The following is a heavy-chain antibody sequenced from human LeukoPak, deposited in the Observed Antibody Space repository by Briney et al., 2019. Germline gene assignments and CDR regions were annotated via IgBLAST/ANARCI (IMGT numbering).Heavy chain of an antibody. CDR1: GGSFSGYY. Sequence: SETLSLTCAVYGGSFSGYYWSWIRQPPGKGLEWIGEINHSGSTNYNPSLKSRVTISVDTSKNQFSLKLSSVTAADTAVYYCARIMVRGVIHAFDIWGQGTMVTVSS. CDR2: INHSGST. D-gene: IGHD3-10*01. CDR3: ARIMVRGVIHAFDI. V-gene: IGHV4-34*01. J-gene: IGHJ3*02.